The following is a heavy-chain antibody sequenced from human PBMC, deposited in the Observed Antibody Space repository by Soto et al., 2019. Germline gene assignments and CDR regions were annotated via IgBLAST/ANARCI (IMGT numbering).Heavy chain of an antibody. D-gene: IGHD2-8*01. CDR2: FVPLFGTT. V-gene: IGHV1-69*19. J-gene: IGHJ5*02. Sequence: QLVQSGSEVKKPGSSVKVSCQASGGTFSGYVVTWVRQAPGQGLEWMGEFVPLFGTTDYAQRFSGRITRAADASTRTSYMELTTLRSDHTAVYYCATHGLGVSSPPDADTWGQETLVPASS. CDR3: ATHGLGVSSPPDADT. CDR1: GGTFSGYV.